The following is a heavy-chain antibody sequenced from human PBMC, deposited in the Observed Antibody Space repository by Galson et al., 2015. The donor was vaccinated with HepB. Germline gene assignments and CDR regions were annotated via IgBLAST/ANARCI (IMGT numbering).Heavy chain of an antibody. V-gene: IGHV3-9*01. D-gene: IGHD6-19*01. CDR1: GFTFDDYA. CDR3: AKDSSSGWSKFDY. Sequence: SLRLSCAASGFTFDDYAMHWVRQAPGKGLEWVSGISWNSGTIDYADSVKGRFTISRDNAKNSLYLQMNSLRVEDTALYYCAKDSSSGWSKFDYWGQGILVIVSS. CDR2: ISWNSGTI. J-gene: IGHJ4*02.